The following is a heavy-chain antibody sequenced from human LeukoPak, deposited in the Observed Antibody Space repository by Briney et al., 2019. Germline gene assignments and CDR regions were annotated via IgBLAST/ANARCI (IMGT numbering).Heavy chain of an antibody. CDR1: GFTFSSYG. V-gene: IGHV3-30*18. CDR2: ISYDGSNK. Sequence: QPGRSLRLSCAASGFTFSSYGMHWVRQTPGKGLEWVAVISYDGSNKYYADSVKGRFTISRDNSKNTLYLQMNGLRAEDTAVYYCAKTKRGATGGNFDYWGQGTLVTVSS. D-gene: IGHD1-26*01. J-gene: IGHJ4*02. CDR3: AKTKRGATGGNFDY.